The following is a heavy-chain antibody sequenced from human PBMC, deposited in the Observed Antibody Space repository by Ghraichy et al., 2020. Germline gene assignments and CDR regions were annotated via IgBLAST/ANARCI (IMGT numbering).Heavy chain of an antibody. CDR1: GFTFRTNW. CDR2: INQGGSAK. D-gene: IGHD2-2*01. V-gene: IGHV3-7*01. CDR3: VRECSISFYYAMDV. Sequence: GSLRLSCAASGFTFRTNWMSWVRQAPGKGLEWVANINQGGSAKFYVDSVEGRFTISRDNAKNSLYLQMNSLRAEDTAVYYCVRECSISFYYAMDVWGQGTTVTVSS. J-gene: IGHJ6*02.